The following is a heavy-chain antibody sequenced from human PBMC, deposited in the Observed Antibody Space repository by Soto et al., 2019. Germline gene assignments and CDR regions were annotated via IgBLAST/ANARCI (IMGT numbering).Heavy chain of an antibody. D-gene: IGHD2-15*01. Sequence: QVQLVQSGAEVKKPGSSVKVSCKASGGTFSSYAISWVRQAPGQGLEWMGGIIPIFGTANYAQKFQGRVTITADESTSTAYMELSCLRSEDTAVYYCARDRLGYCSGGSCREYGMDVWGQGTTVTVSS. CDR3: ARDRLGYCSGGSCREYGMDV. V-gene: IGHV1-69*01. J-gene: IGHJ6*02. CDR1: GGTFSSYA. CDR2: IIPIFGTA.